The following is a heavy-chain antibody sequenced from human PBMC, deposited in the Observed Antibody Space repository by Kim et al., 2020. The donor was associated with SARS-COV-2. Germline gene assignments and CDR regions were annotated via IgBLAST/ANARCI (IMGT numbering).Heavy chain of an antibody. D-gene: IGHD3-22*01. CDR3: TRVATYYYDSSGLDAFDI. CDR2: IRSKAYGGTT. J-gene: IGHJ3*02. CDR1: GFTFGDYA. V-gene: IGHV3-49*03. Sequence: GGSLRLSCTASGFTFGDYAMSWFRQAPGKGLEWVGFIRSKAYGGTTEYAASVKGRFTISRDDSKSIAYLQMNSLKTEDTAVYYCTRVATYYYDSSGLDAFDIWGQGTMVTVSS.